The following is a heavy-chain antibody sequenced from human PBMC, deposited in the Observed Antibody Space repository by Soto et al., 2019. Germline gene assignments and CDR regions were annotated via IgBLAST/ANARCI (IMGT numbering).Heavy chain of an antibody. CDR1: GFTVSSNY. V-gene: IGHV3-66*04. CDR2: IYSGGST. CDR3: ARQSSGWYYFDY. D-gene: IGHD6-19*01. Sequence: PGGSLILSCAASGFTVSSNYRSWVRQAPGKGLEWVSVIYSGGSTYYADSVKGRFTISRDNSKNTLYLQMNSLRAEDTAVYYCARQSSGWYYFDYWGQGTLVTVSS. J-gene: IGHJ4*02.